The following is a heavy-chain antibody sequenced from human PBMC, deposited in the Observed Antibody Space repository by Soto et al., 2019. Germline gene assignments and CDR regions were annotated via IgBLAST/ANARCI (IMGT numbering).Heavy chain of an antibody. CDR3: ATPHTYPYYCGMDV. V-gene: IGHV3-15*01. J-gene: IGHJ6*02. CDR2: IKSKTDGGTT. CDR1: GFTFSNAW. Sequence: EVQLVESGGGLVKPGGSLRLSCAASGFTFSNAWMSWVRQAPGKGLEWVGRIKSKTDGGTTDYAVPVKGTFSISRDDSNTTVNLQMNSLKTEDKAVYYCATPHTYPYYCGMDVWGQGTTVTVSS. D-gene: IGHD2-21*01.